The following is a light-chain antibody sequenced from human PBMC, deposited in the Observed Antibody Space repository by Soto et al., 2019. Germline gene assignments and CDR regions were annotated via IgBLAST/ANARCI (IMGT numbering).Light chain of an antibody. CDR3: QQFNSYFL. Sequence: AIQLTQSPSSLSASGGDRVTITCRASQGISSALAWYQQKPGKAPKLLIYDASSLESGVPSRFSGSGSGTDFTLTISSLQPEDFATYYCQQFNSYFLFGGGTKVEIK. CDR1: QGISSA. V-gene: IGKV1-13*02. CDR2: DAS. J-gene: IGKJ4*01.